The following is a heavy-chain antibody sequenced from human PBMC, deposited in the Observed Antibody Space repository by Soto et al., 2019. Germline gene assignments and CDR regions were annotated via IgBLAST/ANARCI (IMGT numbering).Heavy chain of an antibody. Sequence: PGGPLRLSCAASGFSFSKFWMSWVRQAPGKGLEWVANIKQDGSQKDYVDSVKGRFTISRDNAKNSLYLQMNSLTADDTAVYYCARVLLYSASGRGWFDPWGQGTLVTVSS. CDR3: ARVLLYSASGRGWFDP. CDR2: IKQDGSQK. CDR1: GFSFSKFW. V-gene: IGHV3-7*03. J-gene: IGHJ5*02. D-gene: IGHD2-2*02.